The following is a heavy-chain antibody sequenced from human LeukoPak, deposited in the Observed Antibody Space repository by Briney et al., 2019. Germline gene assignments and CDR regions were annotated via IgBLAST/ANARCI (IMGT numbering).Heavy chain of an antibody. CDR2: IYGGGST. J-gene: IGHJ4*02. CDR1: GFTVSSSH. V-gene: IGHV3-53*04. D-gene: IGHD5-18*01. CDR3: VRLQLWNLDY. Sequence: GGSLRLSCAASGFTVSSSHMSWVRQAPGKGLEWVSVIYGGGSTYYLDSVKGRFTISRHNSKNTQYLQMNSLRAEDAAVYYCVRLQLWNLDYWGQGTLVTVSS.